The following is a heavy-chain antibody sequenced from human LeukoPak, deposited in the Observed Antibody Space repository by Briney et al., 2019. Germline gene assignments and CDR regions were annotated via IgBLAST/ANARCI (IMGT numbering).Heavy chain of an antibody. CDR2: ISGSGGST. V-gene: IGHV3-23*01. CDR3: AKGGLAEVTMVRGVTYGIIGY. D-gene: IGHD3-10*01. CDR1: GFTFSSYG. Sequence: PGGSLRLSCAASGFTFSSYGMSWVRQAPGKGLEWVSAISGSGGSTYYADSVKGRFTISRDNSKNTLYLQMNSLRAEDTAVYYCAKGGLAEVTMVRGVTYGIIGYWGQGTPVTVSS. J-gene: IGHJ4*02.